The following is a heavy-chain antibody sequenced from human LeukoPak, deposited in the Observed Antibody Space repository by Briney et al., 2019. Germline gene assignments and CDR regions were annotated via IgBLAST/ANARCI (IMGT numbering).Heavy chain of an antibody. D-gene: IGHD6-6*01. J-gene: IGHJ6*03. CDR1: GDSISSNNYF. CDR3: ARGESSTSTLYYYYYYMDV. V-gene: IGHV4-39*07. CDR2: IFYRGNT. Sequence: PSETLSLICTVSGDSISSNNYFWGWIRQPPGKGLEWIGNIFYRGNTYYNPSLKSRLTISVDTSKNQFSLRLNSATAADTAMYYCARGESSTSTLYYYYYYMDVWGKGTTVTVSS.